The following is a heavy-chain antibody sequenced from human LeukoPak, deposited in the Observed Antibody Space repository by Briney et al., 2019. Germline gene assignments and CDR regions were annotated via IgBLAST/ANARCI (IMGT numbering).Heavy chain of an antibody. CDR2: IYYSGNT. J-gene: IGHJ3*02. Sequence: PSETLSLTCTVSSGSISGDHWNWIRQPPGKGLEWIGYIYYSGNTNYNPSLKSRVTISVDTSKNQFSLKLNSVTAADTAVYYCARRNDFGIWGQGTMVTVSS. CDR3: ARRNDFGI. CDR1: SGSISGDH. V-gene: IGHV4-59*08.